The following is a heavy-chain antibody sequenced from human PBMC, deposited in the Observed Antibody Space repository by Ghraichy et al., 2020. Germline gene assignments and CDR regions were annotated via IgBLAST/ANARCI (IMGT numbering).Heavy chain of an antibody. CDR2: IYSSGST. Sequence: SETLSLTCTVSGGSISSYYWSWIRQPPGKGLEWIGYIYSSGSTSYNPSLKSRVTISVDTSKNQFSLKLSSVTAADTAVYYCARDPPAVAGPSYYFDYWGQGTLVTVSS. D-gene: IGHD6-19*01. CDR3: ARDPPAVAGPSYYFDY. V-gene: IGHV4-59*01. CDR1: GGSISSYY. J-gene: IGHJ4*02.